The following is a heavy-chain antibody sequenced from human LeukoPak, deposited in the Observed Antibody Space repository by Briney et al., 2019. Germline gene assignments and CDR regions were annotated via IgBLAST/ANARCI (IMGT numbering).Heavy chain of an antibody. CDR1: GGSISSGGYY. CDR2: IYYSGST. V-gene: IGHV4-31*03. Sequence: KPSETLSLTCTVSGGSISSGGYYWSWIRQHPGKGLEWIGYIYYSGSTYYNPSLKSRVTISVDTSKNQFSLKLSSVTAADTAVYCCARGVDGNWFDPWGQGTLVTVSS. D-gene: IGHD5-12*01. J-gene: IGHJ5*02. CDR3: ARGVDGNWFDP.